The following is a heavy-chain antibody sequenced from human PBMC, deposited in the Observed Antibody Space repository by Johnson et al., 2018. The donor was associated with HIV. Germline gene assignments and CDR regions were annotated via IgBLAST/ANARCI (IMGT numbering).Heavy chain of an antibody. CDR1: GFTFSRYD. CDR3: TRGGRLTYYHDSSGYSYDAFDI. V-gene: IGHV3-13*01. D-gene: IGHD3-22*01. J-gene: IGHJ3*02. Sequence: VQLVESGGGLVQPGGSLRLSCAASGFTFSRYDMHWVRQATGKGLEWVSGIGTAGDTYFADSVKGRFTISRENDKNSFYLQMNSLRAGDTAVYYCTRGGRLTYYHDSSGYSYDAFDIWGQGTMVTVSS. CDR2: IGTAGDT.